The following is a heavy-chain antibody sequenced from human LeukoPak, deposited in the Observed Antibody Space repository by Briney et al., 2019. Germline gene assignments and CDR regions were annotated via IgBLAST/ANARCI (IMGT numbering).Heavy chain of an antibody. D-gene: IGHD3-22*01. V-gene: IGHV3-49*04. Sequence: PGRSLRLSCTASGFTFGDYAMSWVRQAPGKGLEWVGFIRSKAYGGTTEYAASVKGRFTISRDDSKSIAYLQMNSLKTEDTAVYYCTREPPTDYCDSSGYSAYGMDVWGQGTTVTVSS. J-gene: IGHJ6*02. CDR1: GFTFGDYA. CDR3: TREPPTDYCDSSGYSAYGMDV. CDR2: IRSKAYGGTT.